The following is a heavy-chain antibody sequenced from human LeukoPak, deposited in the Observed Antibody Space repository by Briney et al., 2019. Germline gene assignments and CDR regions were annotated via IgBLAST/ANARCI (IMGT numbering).Heavy chain of an antibody. Sequence: GGSLRLSCAASGFTFSSYAMSWVRQAPGKGLEWVSAISGSGGSTYYADSVKGRFTISRDNSKNTLYLQMNSLRAEDTAVYYCAKAKGAMVRGVISYFDYWGQGTLVTASS. CDR2: ISGSGGST. D-gene: IGHD3-10*01. CDR3: AKAKGAMVRGVISYFDY. V-gene: IGHV3-23*01. J-gene: IGHJ4*02. CDR1: GFTFSSYA.